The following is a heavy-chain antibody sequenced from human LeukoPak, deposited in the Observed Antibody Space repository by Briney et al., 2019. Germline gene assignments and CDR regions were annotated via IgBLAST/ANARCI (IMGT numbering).Heavy chain of an antibody. CDR3: TTDIHYDILTGYYEFDY. CDR1: GFTFSNAW. Sequence: PGGSLRLSCAASGFTFSNAWMSWVRQAPGKGLEWGGRIKSKTDGGTTDYAAPVKGRFTISRDDSKNTLYLQMNSLKTEDTAVYYCTTDIHYDILTGYYEFDYWGQGTLVTVSS. D-gene: IGHD3-9*01. J-gene: IGHJ4*02. V-gene: IGHV3-15*01. CDR2: IKSKTDGGTT.